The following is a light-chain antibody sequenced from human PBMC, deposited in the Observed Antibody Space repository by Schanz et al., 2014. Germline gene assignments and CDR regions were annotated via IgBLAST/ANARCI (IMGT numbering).Light chain of an antibody. Sequence: IQMTQSPSTLSASVGDRVTVTCRASQSISSWLAWYQQKPGKAPKLLIYATSTLQSGVPSRFSGSGSGTDFTLTIDSVQPDDFATYYCQHSYSTPQTFGQGTKVEIK. V-gene: IGKV1-39*01. CDR1: QSISSW. CDR3: QHSYSTPQT. CDR2: ATS. J-gene: IGKJ1*01.